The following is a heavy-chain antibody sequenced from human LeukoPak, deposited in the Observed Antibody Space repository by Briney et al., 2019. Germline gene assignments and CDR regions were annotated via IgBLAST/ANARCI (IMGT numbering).Heavy chain of an antibody. CDR2: IYYSGST. CDR1: GGSISNSSYY. Sequence: SETLSLTCTVSGGSISNSSYYWGWIRQPPGKGLEWIGSIYYSGSTYYNPSLKSRVTISVDTSKNQFSLKLSSVTAADTAVYYCARPGIAAAGTDYWGQGTLVTVSS. J-gene: IGHJ4*02. D-gene: IGHD6-13*01. V-gene: IGHV4-39*01. CDR3: ARPGIAAAGTDY.